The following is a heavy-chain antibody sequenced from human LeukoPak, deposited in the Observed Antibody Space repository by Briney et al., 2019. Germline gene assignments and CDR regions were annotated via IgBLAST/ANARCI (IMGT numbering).Heavy chain of an antibody. D-gene: IGHD3-3*01. CDR1: GFTFSSYA. Sequence: GGPLRLSCAASGFTFSSYAMHWVRQAPGKGLEWVAVISYDGSNKYYADSVKGRFTISRDNSKNTLYLQMNSLRAEDTAVYYCARGPHYDFWSGPYYYYMDVWGKGTTVTVSS. J-gene: IGHJ6*03. V-gene: IGHV3-30-3*01. CDR2: ISYDGSNK. CDR3: ARGPHYDFWSGPYYYYMDV.